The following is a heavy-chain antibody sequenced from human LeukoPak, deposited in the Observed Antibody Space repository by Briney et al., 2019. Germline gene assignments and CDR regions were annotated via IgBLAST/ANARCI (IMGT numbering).Heavy chain of an antibody. J-gene: IGHJ6*03. CDR1: GFIFSHHG. D-gene: IGHD1-26*01. CDR2: IKQDGSEK. V-gene: IGHV3-7*01. CDR3: ARATWDPNYYYYMDV. Sequence: PGGSLRLSCATSGFIFSHHGMNWVRQAPGKGLEWVANIKQDGSEKYYVDSVKGRFTISRDNAKNSLYLQMNSLRAEDTAVYFCARATWDPNYYYYMDVWGKGTTVTISS.